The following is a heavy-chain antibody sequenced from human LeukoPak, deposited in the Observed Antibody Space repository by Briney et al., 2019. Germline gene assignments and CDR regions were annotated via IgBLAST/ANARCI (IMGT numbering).Heavy chain of an antibody. CDR3: ARDRYYYGSGSHAY. V-gene: IGHV3-48*01. CDR2: IGTSSSAI. CDR1: GFTFSSYS. D-gene: IGHD3-10*01. Sequence: GGSLRLSCAASGFTFSSYSMNWVRQAPGKGLEWVSYIGTSSSAIYYADSVKGRFTVSRDNAKNSLYLQMNSLRAEDTAVYYCARDRYYYGSGSHAYWGQGTLVTVSS. J-gene: IGHJ4*02.